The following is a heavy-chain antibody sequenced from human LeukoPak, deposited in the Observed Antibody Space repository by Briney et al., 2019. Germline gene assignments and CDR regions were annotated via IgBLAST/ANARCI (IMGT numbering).Heavy chain of an antibody. D-gene: IGHD2-2*01. V-gene: IGHV4-4*09. J-gene: IGHJ3*02. CDR3: ARQKCTSASCLTKNAFDI. CDR2: IYTSGST. Sequence: SETLSLTCTVSGSISGYYWSWIRQPPGKGVEWIGYIYTSGSTNYNPSLESRVTISEDTSKNQFSLDLSSVTAADTAVYYCARQKCTSASCLTKNAFDIWGQGTMVTVSS. CDR1: GSISGYY.